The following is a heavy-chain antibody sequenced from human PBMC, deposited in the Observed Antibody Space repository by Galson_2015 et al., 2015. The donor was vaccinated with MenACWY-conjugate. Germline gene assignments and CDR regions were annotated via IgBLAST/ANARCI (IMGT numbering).Heavy chain of an antibody. J-gene: IGHJ2*01. V-gene: IGHV3-20*01. Sequence: SLRVSCEASGFPFSAYAMSWVRQAPGKGLEWVSDINWNGGSTGYVDSVKGRFTISRDNAKNSLYLQMNSLRAEDTALYHCARRPDWYFELWGRGTLVTVSS. CDR3: ARRPDWYFEL. CDR1: GFPFSAYA. CDR2: INWNGGST.